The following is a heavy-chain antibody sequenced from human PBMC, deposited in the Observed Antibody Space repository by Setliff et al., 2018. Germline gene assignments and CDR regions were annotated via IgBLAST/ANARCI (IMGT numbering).Heavy chain of an antibody. CDR2: IYYSGST. CDR3: ARRTEYYNFWSGYYDY. CDR1: GGSISSSSYY. Sequence: SETLSLTCTVSGGSISSSSYYWGWLRQPPGKGLEWIGSIYYSGSTYYNPSLKSRVTISVDTSKNQSSLKLSSVTAADTAVYYCARRTEYYNFWSGYYDYWGQGTLVTVSS. J-gene: IGHJ4*02. V-gene: IGHV4-39*07. D-gene: IGHD3-3*01.